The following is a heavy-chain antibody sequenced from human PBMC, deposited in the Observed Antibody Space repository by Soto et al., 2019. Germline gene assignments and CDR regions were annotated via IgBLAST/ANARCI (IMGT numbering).Heavy chain of an antibody. V-gene: IGHV4-34*01. J-gene: IGHJ6*02. CDR2: INHSGST. Sequence: QVQLQQWGAGLLKPSETLSLTCAVYGGSFSGYYWSWIRQPPGKGQEWIGEINHSGSTNYNPSLKSRVTISVDTSKNQFSLKLSSVTAADTAVYYCARSRDPKGMDVWGQGTTVTVSS. CDR3: ARSRDPKGMDV. CDR1: GGSFSGYY.